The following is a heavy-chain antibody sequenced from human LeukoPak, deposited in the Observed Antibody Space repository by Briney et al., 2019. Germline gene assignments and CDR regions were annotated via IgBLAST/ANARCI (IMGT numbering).Heavy chain of an antibody. CDR1: GFTLINYT. J-gene: IGHJ4*02. D-gene: IGHD3-10*02. CDR2: ISSSSSSI. Sequence: GGSLRLSCAASGFTLINYTMNWVRQAPEKGLEWVSSISSSSSSIYYADSVKGRFTISRDNAKNSLYLQMNSLRAEDTAVYYCARGTMFPYYFDFWGQGTLVTVSS. CDR3: ARGTMFPYYFDF. V-gene: IGHV3-21*01.